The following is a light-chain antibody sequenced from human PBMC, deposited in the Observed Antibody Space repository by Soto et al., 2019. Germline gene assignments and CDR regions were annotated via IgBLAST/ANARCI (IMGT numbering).Light chain of an antibody. Sequence: DMRMVPSGSSLSAAFRDRVTITSRASQSISSYLNWYQQKPGKAPKLLIYAASSLQSGVPSRFSGCRSGPEFTLTISSLQPEDFGVYYCLQRSNWPLTFGGGTKVDIK. CDR1: QSISSY. V-gene: IGKV1-39*01. CDR2: AAS. CDR3: LQRSNWPLT. J-gene: IGKJ4*01.